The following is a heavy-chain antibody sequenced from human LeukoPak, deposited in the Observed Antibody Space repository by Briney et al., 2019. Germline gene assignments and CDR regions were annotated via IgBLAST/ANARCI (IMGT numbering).Heavy chain of an antibody. J-gene: IGHJ3*02. D-gene: IGHD3-22*01. V-gene: IGHV4-59*08. CDR2: IYYSGST. CDR3: ARLGFPQYDSSGYYYNAFDI. Sequence: PSETLSLTCTVSGGSISSYYWSWIRQPAGKGLEWIGRIYYSGSTNYNPSLKSRVTISVDTSKNQFSLKLSSVTAADTAVYYYARLGFPQYDSSGYYYNAFDIWGQGTMVTVSS. CDR1: GGSISSYY.